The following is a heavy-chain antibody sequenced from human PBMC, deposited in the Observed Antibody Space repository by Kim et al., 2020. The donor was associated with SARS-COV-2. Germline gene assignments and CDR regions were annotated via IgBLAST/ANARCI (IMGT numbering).Heavy chain of an antibody. Sequence: GGSLRLSCAASGFSVSSNYMTWVRQAPGKGLEWVSVIYSGGSTYYADSVKGRFTISRDNSKNTLDLQMNSLRAEDTAVYYCARTLRGIDVWGQGTTDTVS. CDR2: IYSGGST. CDR3: ARTLRGIDV. D-gene: IGHD4-17*01. J-gene: IGHJ6*02. CDR1: GFSVSSNY. V-gene: IGHV3-66*01.